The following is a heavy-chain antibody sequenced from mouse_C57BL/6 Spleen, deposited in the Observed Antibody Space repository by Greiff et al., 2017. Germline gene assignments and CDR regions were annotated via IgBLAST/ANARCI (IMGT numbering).Heavy chain of an antibody. CDR1: GYTFTSYW. J-gene: IGHJ3*01. CDR2: IDPSDSYT. D-gene: IGHD4-1*01. Sequence: QVQLKQPGAELVMPGASVKLSCKASGYTFTSYWMHWVKQRPGQGLEWIGEIDPSDSYTNYNQKFKGKSTLTVDKFSSTAYMQLSSLTSEDSAVYYCARSSLGPWFAYWGQGTLVTVSA. V-gene: IGHV1-69*01. CDR3: ARSSLGPWFAY.